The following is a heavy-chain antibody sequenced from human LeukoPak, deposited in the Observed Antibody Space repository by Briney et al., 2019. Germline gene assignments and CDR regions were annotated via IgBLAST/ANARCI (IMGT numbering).Heavy chain of an antibody. CDR2: ISSGGSTI. J-gene: IGHJ6*03. CDR3: ALFSGYYYYYMDV. Sequence: GGSLRLSCAASGFTFSSFEMKWVRQAPGKGLEWVSYISSGGSTIYYADSVKGRFTISRDNAKNTLCLQMNSLRAEDTAVYFCALFSGYYYYYMDVWGKGTTVTISS. D-gene: IGHD2-15*01. CDR1: GFTFSSFE. V-gene: IGHV3-48*03.